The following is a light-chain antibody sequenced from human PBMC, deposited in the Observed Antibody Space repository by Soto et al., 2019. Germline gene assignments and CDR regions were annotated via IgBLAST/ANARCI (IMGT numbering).Light chain of an antibody. Sequence: QSALTQPPSASGSPGQSVTISCTGTSSDVGGYDYVSWYLQSPGKAPKLIIYEVSKRPSGVPDRFSGSKSGNTASLTVSGLQVGDEGHYYCSSYAGSPVVFGGGTKVTVL. V-gene: IGLV2-8*01. CDR2: EVS. CDR1: SSDVGGYDY. J-gene: IGLJ2*01. CDR3: SSYAGSPVV.